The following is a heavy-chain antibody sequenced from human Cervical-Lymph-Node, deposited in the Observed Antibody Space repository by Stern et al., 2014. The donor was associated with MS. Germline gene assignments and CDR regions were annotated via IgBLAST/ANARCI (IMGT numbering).Heavy chain of an antibody. CDR2: ITPVFGTA. CDR1: GGDFTTYA. V-gene: IGHV1-69*06. Sequence: QVQLVQSGAEVKKPGSSVKVSCKASGGDFTTYAISWVRQAPGQGLEWMGGITPVFGTADYAQKFQGRVTITADTSTSTAYMELRSLRFEDTAVYYCAREVGSLAMDVWGQGTTVTVSS. CDR3: AREVGSLAMDV. J-gene: IGHJ6*02. D-gene: IGHD1-1*01.